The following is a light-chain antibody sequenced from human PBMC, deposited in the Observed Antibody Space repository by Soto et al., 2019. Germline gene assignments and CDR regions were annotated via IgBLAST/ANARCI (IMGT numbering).Light chain of an antibody. Sequence: EIVMTQSPATLSVSPGERATLSCRASQSVSSNLAWYQQKPVQAPRLLIYGASTRATGIPARFSGSGSGTEFTLTISSLQPEDFVVYYCQQYNNWPPFTFGQGTKLEIK. J-gene: IGKJ2*01. CDR3: QQYNNWPPFT. CDR1: QSVSSN. CDR2: GAS. V-gene: IGKV3-15*01.